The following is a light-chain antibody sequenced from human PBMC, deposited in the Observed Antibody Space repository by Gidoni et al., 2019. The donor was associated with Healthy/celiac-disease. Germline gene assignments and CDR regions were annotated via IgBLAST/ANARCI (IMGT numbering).Light chain of an antibody. Sequence: VSLGERATINCKSSQSVLYSSNNKNYLAWYQQKPGQPPKLLIYWASTRESGVPDRFSGSGSGTDFTLTISSLQAEDVAVYYCQQYYSTPLTFGGGTKVEIQ. J-gene: IGKJ4*01. CDR2: WAS. CDR3: QQYYSTPLT. V-gene: IGKV4-1*01. CDR1: QSVLYSSNNKNY.